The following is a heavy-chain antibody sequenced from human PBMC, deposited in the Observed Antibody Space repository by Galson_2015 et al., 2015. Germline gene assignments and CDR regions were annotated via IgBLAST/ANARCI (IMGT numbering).Heavy chain of an antibody. CDR3: ARSGDGNWFDP. V-gene: IGHV1-18*01. CDR1: GYTFMTYG. J-gene: IGHJ5*02. CDR2: IYGDSAYSDYT. Sequence: SVKVSCKASGYTFMTYGVGWVRQAPGQGLEWMGWIYGDSAYSDYTQYAQDFQGRVTMTTDTSTSTAYMELRSLTSDDTAVYYCARSGDGNWFDPWGQGTLVTVSS. D-gene: IGHD1-26*01.